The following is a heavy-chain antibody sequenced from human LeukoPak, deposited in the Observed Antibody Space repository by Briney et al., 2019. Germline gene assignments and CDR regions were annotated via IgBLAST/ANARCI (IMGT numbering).Heavy chain of an antibody. V-gene: IGHV4-4*07. J-gene: IGHJ5*02. Sequence: PSETLSLTCTVSGGSISSYYWSWIRQPAGKGLEWIGRIHASGSTNYNPSLKSRVTMSADTSRNQVSLTLSSVSAADTAVYYCARDSGTTGEVKFDPWARAPWSPSPQ. CDR3: ARDSGTTGEVKFDP. CDR1: GGSISSYY. CDR2: IHASGST. D-gene: IGHD3-10*01.